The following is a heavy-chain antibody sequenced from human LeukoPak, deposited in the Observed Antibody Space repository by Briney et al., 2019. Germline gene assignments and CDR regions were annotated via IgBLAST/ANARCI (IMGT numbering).Heavy chain of an antibody. J-gene: IGHJ3*02. Sequence: GASVKVSCKASGHTFTSYGISWVRQAPGQGLEWMGWISAYNGNTNYAQKLQGRVTMTTDTSTSTAYMELRSLRSDDTAVYYCARGYYYDSMIDAFDIWGQGTMVTVSS. CDR3: ARGYYYDSMIDAFDI. V-gene: IGHV1-18*01. CDR2: ISAYNGNT. CDR1: GHTFTSYG. D-gene: IGHD3-22*01.